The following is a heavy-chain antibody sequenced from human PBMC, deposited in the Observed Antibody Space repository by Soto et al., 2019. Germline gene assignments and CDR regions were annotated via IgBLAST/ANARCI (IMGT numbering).Heavy chain of an antibody. D-gene: IGHD5-12*01. CDR2: FSGSSGNT. J-gene: IGHJ4*02. V-gene: IGHV3-23*01. CDR3: ARWTGYGDS. Sequence: EVQLLECGGGLAQPGGSLRLSCAASGFSISTYGVTWVRQAPGKGLEWVSGFSGSSGNTYYADSVKGRFAISRDNAKNTVYLQMTSLRAEDTAVYYCARWTGYGDSWGQGTLVTVSS. CDR1: GFSISTYG.